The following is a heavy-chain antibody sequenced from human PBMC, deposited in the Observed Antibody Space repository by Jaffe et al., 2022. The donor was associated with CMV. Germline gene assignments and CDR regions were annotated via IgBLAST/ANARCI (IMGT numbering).Heavy chain of an antibody. CDR1: GFTFSRSG. CDR3: AKMKWFGESPAMDV. V-gene: IGHV3-30*18. D-gene: IGHD3-10*01. CDR2: TSYDEINK. Sequence: QVQLVESGGGVVQPGRALRISCAASGFTFSRSGMHWVRQAPGKGLEWVAVTSYDEINKYYADSVKGRFTISRDNSKNTLYLQMNSLRSEDTAVYYCAKMKWFGESPAMDVWGQGTAVTVSS. J-gene: IGHJ6*02.